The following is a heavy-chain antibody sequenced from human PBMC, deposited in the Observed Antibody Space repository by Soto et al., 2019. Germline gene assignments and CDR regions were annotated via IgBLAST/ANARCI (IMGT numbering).Heavy chain of an antibody. V-gene: IGHV3-9*01. J-gene: IGHJ4*02. Sequence: GGSLRLSCEASGFTFNDFAMHWVRQPPGKGLEWVSGISWHSATVAYADSVKGRFTISRDNAKNSVYMEMNSLRAEDTALYYCVKDTGQWLVTPYFDHWGQGTQVTVSS. CDR1: GFTFNDFA. D-gene: IGHD6-19*01. CDR3: VKDTGQWLVTPYFDH. CDR2: ISWHSATV.